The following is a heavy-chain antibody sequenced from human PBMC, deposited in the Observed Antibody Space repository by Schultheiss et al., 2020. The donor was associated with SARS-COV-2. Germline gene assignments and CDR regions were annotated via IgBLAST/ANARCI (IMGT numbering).Heavy chain of an antibody. D-gene: IGHD6-19*01. CDR2: INWNGGST. J-gene: IGHJ5*02. CDR1: GFTFSSYD. CDR3: ASHHRSGWYSNWFDP. V-gene: IGHV3-20*04. Sequence: GGSLRLSCAASGFTFSSYDMHWVRQATGKGLEWVSGINWNGGSTGYADSVKGRFTISRDNAKNSLYLQMNSLRAEDTALYYCASHHRSGWYSNWFDPWGQGTLVTVSS.